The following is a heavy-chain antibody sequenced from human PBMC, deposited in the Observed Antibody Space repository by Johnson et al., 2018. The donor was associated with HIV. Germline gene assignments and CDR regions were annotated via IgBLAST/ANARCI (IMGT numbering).Heavy chain of an antibody. J-gene: IGHJ3*02. Sequence: VQLVESGGGLVQPGGSLRLSCAVSGFTFSNHHMTWVRQAPGKGLEWVANINQDGSDKYYVDSVKGRFTISRDNAMKSLYLQINSLRAEDTAVYYCARNRPVSYGYRGAFDIWGQGTMVTVSS. CDR2: INQDGSDK. CDR3: ARNRPVSYGYRGAFDI. V-gene: IGHV3-7*01. D-gene: IGHD5-18*01. CDR1: GFTFSNHH.